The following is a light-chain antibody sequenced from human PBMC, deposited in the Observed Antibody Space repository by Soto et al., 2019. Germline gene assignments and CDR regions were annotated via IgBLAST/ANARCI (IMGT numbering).Light chain of an antibody. CDR1: QSVRTF. CDR2: DAS. J-gene: IGKJ5*01. Sequence: DIVSTQSPGTLSMSPGERASLSCRASQSVRTFLAWYQQKPGQAPRLLVYDASNRATDIPARFSGSGSGTDFTLTISSLEPEDFAVDYCQQRSDAITFGQGTRLEIK. V-gene: IGKV3-11*01. CDR3: QQRSDAIT.